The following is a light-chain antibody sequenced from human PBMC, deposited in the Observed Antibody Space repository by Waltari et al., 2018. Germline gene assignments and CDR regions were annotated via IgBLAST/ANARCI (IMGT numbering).Light chain of an antibody. J-gene: IGKJ1*01. CDR1: QSIGIY. CDR3: QHYVRLPVT. CDR2: GAS. Sequence: EIMLTQSPGTLSLSPGERATLSCRASQSIGIYLALYQQRPGQAPRLLIYGASNRATGIPDRFSGSGSGTDFSLTISRLDPEDFAVYYCQHYVRLPVTFGHGTKVEIK. V-gene: IGKV3-20*01.